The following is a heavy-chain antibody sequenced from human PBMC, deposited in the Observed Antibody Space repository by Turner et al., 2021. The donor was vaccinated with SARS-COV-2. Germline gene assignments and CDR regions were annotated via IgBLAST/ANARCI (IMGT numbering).Heavy chain of an antibody. Sequence: QVHLQPWGAGPLKPSETLYRICAVTGGSLRGYYWPWIRQPPGKGLEWIGEVHRNGTTYYDPARKSLVSIAVDTSKNQFSQKLNSVTAEDTAFYYCSRGDDPRKSGVVWGQGTLVTVSS. CDR2: VHRNGTT. J-gene: IGHJ4*02. CDR3: SRGDDPRKSGVV. CDR1: GGSLRGYY. V-gene: IGHV4-34*01. D-gene: IGHD3-3*01.